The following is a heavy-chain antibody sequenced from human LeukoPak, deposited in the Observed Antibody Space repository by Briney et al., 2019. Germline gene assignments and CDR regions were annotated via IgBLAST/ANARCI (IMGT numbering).Heavy chain of an antibody. J-gene: IGHJ5*02. Sequence: PSETLSLTCTVSGGSMSSYYWNWIRQPPGKGLEWIGHTHYNGNTNYNPSLKSGVTISVDTSKNQFSLKLSSVTAADTAVYYCARGYSSGWYRGWFDPWGQGTLVIVSS. CDR3: ARGYSSGWYRGWFDP. CDR1: GGSMSSYY. D-gene: IGHD6-19*01. V-gene: IGHV4-59*01. CDR2: THYNGNT.